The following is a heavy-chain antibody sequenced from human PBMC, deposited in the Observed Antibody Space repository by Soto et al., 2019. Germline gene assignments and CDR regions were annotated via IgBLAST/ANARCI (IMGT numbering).Heavy chain of an antibody. V-gene: IGHV1-58*01. Sequence: AAVKVSCKASGFTLTSSAVQWVRQARGQRLEWIGWIVVGSGNTNYAQKFQERVTITRDMSTSTAYMELSSLRSEDTAVYYCAADPPMVRGVIGYYYYGMDVWGQGTTVTVSS. CDR2: IVVGSGNT. J-gene: IGHJ6*02. D-gene: IGHD3-10*01. CDR1: GFTLTSSA. CDR3: AADPPMVRGVIGYYYYGMDV.